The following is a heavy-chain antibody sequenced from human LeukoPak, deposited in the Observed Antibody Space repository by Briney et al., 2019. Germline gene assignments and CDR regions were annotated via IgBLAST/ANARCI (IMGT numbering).Heavy chain of an antibody. Sequence: GASVKVSCKASGYTFTSYYMHWVRQAPGQGLEWMGIINPSGGSTSYAQKFQGRVTITADRSTSTAYMELSSLRSEDTAVYYCARDPGYYDSSGYYYDYWGQGTLVTVSS. D-gene: IGHD3-22*01. CDR2: INPSGGST. CDR1: GYTFTSYY. V-gene: IGHV1-46*01. CDR3: ARDPGYYDSSGYYYDY. J-gene: IGHJ4*02.